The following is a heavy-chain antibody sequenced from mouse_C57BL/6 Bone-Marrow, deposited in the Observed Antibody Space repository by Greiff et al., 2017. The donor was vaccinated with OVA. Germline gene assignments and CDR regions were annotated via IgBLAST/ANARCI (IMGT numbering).Heavy chain of an antibody. V-gene: IGHV1-36*01. CDR2: VYPYNGGT. J-gene: IGHJ2*01. CDR3: ARSPITTVVAPFDY. D-gene: IGHD1-1*01. CDR1: GFTFTDYY. Sequence: EVQLQQSGPVLVKPGPSVKISCKASGFTFTDYYMHWVKQSHGKSLEWIGLVYPYNGGTSYNQKFKGKATLTVDTSSNTAYMELTSLTSEDSAVDYCARSPITTVVAPFDYWGQGTTLTVSS.